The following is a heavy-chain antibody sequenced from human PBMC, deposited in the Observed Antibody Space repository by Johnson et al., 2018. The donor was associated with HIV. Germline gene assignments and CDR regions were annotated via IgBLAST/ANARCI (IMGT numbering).Heavy chain of an antibody. Sequence: VQLVESGGGVVQPGRSLRLSCAASGFTFSSYDMHWVRQATGKGLEWVSAIGTAGDTYYPGSVKGRFTISRENAKNSLYLQMDSLRAGDTALYYCARVSSGGAFDSWGQGTMVTVAS. CDR3: ARVSSGGAFDS. D-gene: IGHD3-22*01. V-gene: IGHV3-13*01. J-gene: IGHJ3*02. CDR2: IGTAGDT. CDR1: GFTFSSYD.